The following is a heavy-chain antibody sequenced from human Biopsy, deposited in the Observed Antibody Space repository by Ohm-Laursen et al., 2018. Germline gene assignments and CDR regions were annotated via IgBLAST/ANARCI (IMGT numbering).Heavy chain of an antibody. D-gene: IGHD4-23*01. Sequence: SLRLSCAAFGFSFSDYHMRWIRQAPGPGLEWVTYISGGETIYYGDSMKGRVTISRDNAKNSLYLQMHSLRAEGTAVYYCARDTRWSPYSMDVWGQGTTVTVSS. CDR3: ARDTRWSPYSMDV. J-gene: IGHJ6*02. V-gene: IGHV3-11*01. CDR1: GFSFSDYH. CDR2: ISGGETI.